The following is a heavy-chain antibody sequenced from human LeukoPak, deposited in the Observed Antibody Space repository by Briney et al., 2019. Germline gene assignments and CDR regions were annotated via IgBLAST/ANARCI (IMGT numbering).Heavy chain of an antibody. CDR3: ARGPLGAAFDS. CDR2: ISAYNGNT. CDR1: GYIFNMHS. J-gene: IGHJ4*02. D-gene: IGHD3-16*01. V-gene: IGHV1-18*04. Sequence: ASVKVSCKASGYIFNMHSIIWVRQAPGQGLEWMGWISAYNGNTKYAQNLQGRVTMTTDTSTSTAYMELRSLRSDDTAVYYCARGPLGAAFDSWGQGTLVTVSS.